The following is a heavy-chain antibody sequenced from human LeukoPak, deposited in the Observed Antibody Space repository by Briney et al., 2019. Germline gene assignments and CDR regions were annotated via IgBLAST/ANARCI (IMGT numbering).Heavy chain of an antibody. V-gene: IGHV3-48*03. CDR3: ARGPGYGHYFDY. Sequence: PGGSPRLSCAASGFTFSSYEMDWVRQAPGKGLEWVSYISSSGSTIYYAASVKGRFTVSRDNARYSLYLQMNSLRDEDTAVYYCARGPGYGHYFDYWGQGALVTVSS. J-gene: IGHJ4*02. CDR1: GFTFSSYE. D-gene: IGHD5-12*01. CDR2: ISSSGSTI.